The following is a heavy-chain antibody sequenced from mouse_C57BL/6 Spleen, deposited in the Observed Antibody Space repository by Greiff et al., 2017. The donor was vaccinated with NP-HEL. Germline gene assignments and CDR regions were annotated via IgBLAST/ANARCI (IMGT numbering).Heavy chain of an antibody. CDR1: GYTFTSYW. CDR3: TRGSTMITGGFAY. J-gene: IGHJ3*01. D-gene: IGHD2-4*01. V-gene: IGHV1-55*01. CDR2: IYPGRGST. Sequence: QVQLQQPGAELVKPGASVKMSCKASGYTFTSYWITWVKQRPGQGLEWIGDIYPGRGSTNYNEKFKSKATLTVDTSSSTAYMQRSSLTSEDSAVYYCTRGSTMITGGFAYWGQGTLVTVSA.